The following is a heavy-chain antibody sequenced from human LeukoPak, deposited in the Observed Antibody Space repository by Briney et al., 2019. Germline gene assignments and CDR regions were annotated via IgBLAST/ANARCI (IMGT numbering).Heavy chain of an antibody. D-gene: IGHD6-19*01. CDR1: GFTFSSYG. J-gene: IGHJ4*02. Sequence: GGSLRLSCAASGFTFSSYGMHWVRQAPGKGLEWVAVISYDGSNKYYADSVKGRFTISRDNSKNALYLQMNSLRAEDTAVYYCAKDQGGSSGHWDYWGQGTLVTVSS. V-gene: IGHV3-30*18. CDR3: AKDQGGSSGHWDY. CDR2: ISYDGSNK.